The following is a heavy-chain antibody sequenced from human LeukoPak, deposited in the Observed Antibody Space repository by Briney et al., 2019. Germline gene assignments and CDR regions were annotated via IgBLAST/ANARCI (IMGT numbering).Heavy chain of an antibody. D-gene: IGHD4-17*01. CDR1: GFTVSNNY. V-gene: IGHV3-53*01. Sequence: PGGSLRLSCAASGFTVSNNYMSWVRQAPGRGLEWVSLIYSGGNTYYADSVKGRFTISRDNSKNTLYLQMNSLRAEDTAVYFCARMAWDGDYVDGYWGQGTLVTVSS. CDR3: ARMAWDGDYVDGY. CDR2: IYSGGNT. J-gene: IGHJ4*02.